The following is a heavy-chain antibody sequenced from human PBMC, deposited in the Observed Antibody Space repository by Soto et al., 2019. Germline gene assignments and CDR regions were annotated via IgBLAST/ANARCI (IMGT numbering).Heavy chain of an antibody. CDR1: GYSFTSYW. CDR2: IYPGDSDT. Sequence: PGESLKICCRVSGYSFTSYWIAGVRQMPGKGLEWMGIIYPGDSDTRYSPSFQGQVTISADKSIRTAYLQWSSLKASDTAMYYCAREASGNSYAMDVWGLGTTVTVSS. V-gene: IGHV5-51*01. J-gene: IGHJ6*02. CDR3: AREASGNSYAMDV. D-gene: IGHD1-26*01.